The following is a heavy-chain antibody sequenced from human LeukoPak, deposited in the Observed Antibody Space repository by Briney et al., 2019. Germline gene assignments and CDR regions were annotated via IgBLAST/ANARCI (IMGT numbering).Heavy chain of an antibody. D-gene: IGHD5-12*01. J-gene: IGHJ5*02. CDR1: GFIFSSHG. Sequence: GGSLRLSCAASGFIFSSHGMNWVRQAPGKGLEWVSSISSSSSYIYYADSVKGRLTISRDNAKNSLYLQMNSLRAEDTAVYYCAREESGYSPPFDPWGQGTLVTVSS. CDR2: ISSSSSYI. CDR3: AREESGYSPPFDP. V-gene: IGHV3-21*06.